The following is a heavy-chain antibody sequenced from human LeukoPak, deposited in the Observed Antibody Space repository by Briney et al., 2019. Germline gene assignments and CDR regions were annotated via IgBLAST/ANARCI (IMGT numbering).Heavy chain of an antibody. CDR3: ARDRGRTSCYGMDV. CDR2: INSNGAVI. V-gene: IGHV3-48*01. D-gene: IGHD2-2*01. Sequence: GGSLRLSCAASGFSFSDYGMNWVRRAPGKGLEWLSHINSNGAVISYADSVKGRFTISRDNSKNTLDLQMNSLRVEDTAVYYCARDRGRTSCYGMDVWGQGTTVTVSS. CDR1: GFSFSDYG. J-gene: IGHJ6*02.